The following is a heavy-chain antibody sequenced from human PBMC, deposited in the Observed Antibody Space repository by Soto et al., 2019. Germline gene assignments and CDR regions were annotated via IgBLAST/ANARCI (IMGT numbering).Heavy chain of an antibody. J-gene: IGHJ4*02. Sequence: QVRLVQSGAEVRKPGSTVKVSCNASGGFFSRNAFNWVRQAPGQGLEWMGRIIPVFGSTIYEQKFQGRLTITADESTPTADMELSRRTSDETAMYFCARDRHDFGDYIRHPDWGQGTLVTVSS. D-gene: IGHD4-17*01. CDR1: GGFFSRNA. CDR3: ARDRHDFGDYIRHPD. V-gene: IGHV1-69*01. CDR2: IIPVFGST.